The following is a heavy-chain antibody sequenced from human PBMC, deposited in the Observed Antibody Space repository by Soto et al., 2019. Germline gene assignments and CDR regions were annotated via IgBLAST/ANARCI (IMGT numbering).Heavy chain of an antibody. Sequence: GGSLRLSCVASGFTFSNFSVTWVRQAPGRGLEWVSGISDDSGSTYYADSVKGRFTISRDNSKNTLYLQMNSLRAEDTAIYYCAKERATIFYFDYWGQGTLVTVSS. CDR3: AKERATIFYFDY. CDR2: ISDDSGST. V-gene: IGHV3-23*01. J-gene: IGHJ4*02. D-gene: IGHD3-3*01. CDR1: GFTFSNFS.